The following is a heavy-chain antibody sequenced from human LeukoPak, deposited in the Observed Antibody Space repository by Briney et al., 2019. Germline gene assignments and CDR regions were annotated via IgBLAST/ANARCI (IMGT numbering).Heavy chain of an antibody. CDR1: GFTFSSYG. V-gene: IGHV3-33*06. J-gene: IGHJ4*02. D-gene: IGHD6-13*01. Sequence: GRSLRLSCAASGFTFSSYGMHWVRQAPGKGLEWVAVIWYDGSNKYYADSVRGRITISSDNSKNTLYLRMNTLRAEDTSVYYCAKDLAAAGALDYWGQGTLVTVSS. CDR3: AKDLAAAGALDY. CDR2: IWYDGSNK.